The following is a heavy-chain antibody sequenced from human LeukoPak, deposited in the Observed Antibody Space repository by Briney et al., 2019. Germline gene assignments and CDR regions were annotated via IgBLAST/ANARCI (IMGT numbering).Heavy chain of an antibody. D-gene: IGHD3-22*01. CDR1: GGTFSNYG. Sequence: SVKVSCKGSGGTFSNYGLSWVRQAPGQGLEWMGGIIPLFGSANHAQNFQGRVTITADESTSTAYMELSSLRSEDTAVYYCARGRYHSSDYRQTYFDYWGQGTLVTVSS. CDR3: ARGRYHSSDYRQTYFDY. CDR2: IIPLFGSA. J-gene: IGHJ4*02. V-gene: IGHV1-69*01.